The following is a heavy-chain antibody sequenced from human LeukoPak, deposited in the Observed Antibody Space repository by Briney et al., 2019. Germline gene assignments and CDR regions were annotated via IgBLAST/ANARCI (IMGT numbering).Heavy chain of an antibody. D-gene: IGHD1-1*01. CDR2: IRPDGSEE. CDR3: ATHYDWTFDC. Sequence: GGSLRLSCAASGFSFSSYWMTWVRQAPGKGLEWVANIRPDGSEEYYVDSVKGRFSISRDNAKNSLYLQMNSLRGEDTAVYYCATHYDWTFDCWGQGTLVTVSS. J-gene: IGHJ4*02. V-gene: IGHV3-7*01. CDR1: GFSFSSYW.